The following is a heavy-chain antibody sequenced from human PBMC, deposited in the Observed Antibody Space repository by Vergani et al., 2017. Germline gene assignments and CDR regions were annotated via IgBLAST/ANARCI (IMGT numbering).Heavy chain of an antibody. CDR3: ATPQTVTTGGMEV. J-gene: IGHJ6*02. CDR2: VDPEDGET. D-gene: IGHD4-17*01. CDR1: GYTFTDHY. V-gene: IGHV1-69-2*01. Sequence: EVQLVQSGAEVKKPGATMKISCKVSGYTFTDHYMHSVKQAPGKGLEWMGLVDPEDGETIYAEKFKGRVTIAADTSTDTAHLELSSLRSEDTAGYYCATPQTVTTGGMEVWGQGTTVIVSS.